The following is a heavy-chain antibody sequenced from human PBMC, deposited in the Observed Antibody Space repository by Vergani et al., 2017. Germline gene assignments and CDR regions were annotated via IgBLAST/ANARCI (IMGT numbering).Heavy chain of an antibody. V-gene: IGHV4-38-2*01. CDR2: IYHSGST. D-gene: IGHD4-17*01. Sequence: QLQLQESGPGLVKPSETLSLTCAVSGYSISSGYYWGWIRQPPGKGLEWIGSIYHSGSTYYNPSLKSRVTISVDTSKNQFSLKLSSVTAADTAVYYWAKTLGDYEAYYWGQGTLVTVSS. CDR1: GYSISSGYY. CDR3: AKTLGDYEAYY. J-gene: IGHJ4*02.